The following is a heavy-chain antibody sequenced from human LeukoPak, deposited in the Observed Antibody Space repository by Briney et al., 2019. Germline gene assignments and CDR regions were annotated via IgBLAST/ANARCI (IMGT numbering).Heavy chain of an antibody. CDR1: GGTFSSYA. Sequence: SVKVSCKASGGTFSSYAISWVRQAPGQGLEWMGGIIPIFGTANYAQKFQGRVTITADESTSTAYMELSGLRSEDTAVYYCARGDCTNGVCYNRNYYYGMDVWGQGTTVTVSS. D-gene: IGHD2-8*01. V-gene: IGHV1-69*13. CDR2: IIPIFGTA. CDR3: ARGDCTNGVCYNRNYYYGMDV. J-gene: IGHJ6*02.